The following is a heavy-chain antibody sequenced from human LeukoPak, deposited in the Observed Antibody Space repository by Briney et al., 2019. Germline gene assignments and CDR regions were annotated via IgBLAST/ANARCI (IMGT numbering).Heavy chain of an antibody. CDR2: ISAYNGNT. CDR1: GYTFTTYG. CDR3: ARAGLRDYGDPLDY. J-gene: IGHJ4*02. D-gene: IGHD4-17*01. V-gene: IGHV1-18*01. Sequence: ASVKVSCKASGYTFTTYGITWVRQAPGQGLEWMGWISAYNGNTDYAQKLQGRVTMTTDTSTTTAYMELRSLRSDDTAVYYCARAGLRDYGDPLDYWGQGTLVTVSP.